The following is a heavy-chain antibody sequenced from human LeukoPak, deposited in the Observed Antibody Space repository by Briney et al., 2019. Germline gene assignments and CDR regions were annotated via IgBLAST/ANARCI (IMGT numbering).Heavy chain of an antibody. CDR2: ISTSGGNT. CDR1: GFTFSSNA. J-gene: IGHJ5*02. V-gene: IGHV3-23*01. CDR3: ARAQVGAPTDL. D-gene: IGHD1-26*01. Sequence: GGSLGLSCAGSGFTFSSNALSWVRQAPGKGLEWVSAISTSGGNTYYADSVRGRFTISRDNSKNTLYLQMNTLRPEDTAVYYCARAQVGAPTDLWGQGTLVTVSS.